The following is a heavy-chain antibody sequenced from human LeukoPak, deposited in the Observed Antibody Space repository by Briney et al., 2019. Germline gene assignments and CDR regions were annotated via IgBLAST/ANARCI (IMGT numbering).Heavy chain of an antibody. CDR1: GGSISSSSYY. Sequence: SETLSLTCTVSGGSISSSSYYWGWIRQPPGKGLEWIGSIYYSGSTYYNPSLKSRVTISVDTSKNQFSLKLSSVTAADTAVYYCAREGHRYCSGGSCYFTSEPLDYWGQGTLVTVSS. CDR3: AREGHRYCSGGSCYFTSEPLDY. V-gene: IGHV4-39*07. CDR2: IYYSGST. D-gene: IGHD2-15*01. J-gene: IGHJ4*02.